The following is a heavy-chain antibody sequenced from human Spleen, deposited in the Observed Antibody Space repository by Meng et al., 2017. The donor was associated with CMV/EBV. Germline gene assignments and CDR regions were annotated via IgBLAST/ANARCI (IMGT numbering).Heavy chain of an antibody. Sequence: ASVKVSCKASGYTFTGYYMHWVQQAPGQGLEWMGWINPNSGGTNYAQKFQDRVTMTRESSISTAYMDLSSLRSDDTAVFYCARGGTGTTFYTLDYWGQGTLVTVSS. CDR1: GYTFTGYY. CDR2: INPNSGGT. CDR3: ARGGTGTTFYTLDY. V-gene: IGHV1-2*02. D-gene: IGHD1-14*01. J-gene: IGHJ4*02.